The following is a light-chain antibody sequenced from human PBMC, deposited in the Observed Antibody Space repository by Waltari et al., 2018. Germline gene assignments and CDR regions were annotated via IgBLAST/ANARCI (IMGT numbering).Light chain of an antibody. J-gene: IGLJ3*02. CDR2: EVS. CDR3: NSYTSRDTWV. V-gene: IGLV2-14*01. Sequence: QSALTQPASVSGSPGQSITISCTGSSIDVGGYNHVSWYQHHPGKAPKLIIYEVSNRPSGVSHRFSVSKSGNTASLTISGLQAEDEADYYCNSYTSRDTWVFGGRTKVTVL. CDR1: SIDVGGYNH.